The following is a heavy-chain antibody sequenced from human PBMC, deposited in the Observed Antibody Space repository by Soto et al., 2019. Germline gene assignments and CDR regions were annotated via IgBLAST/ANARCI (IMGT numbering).Heavy chain of an antibody. CDR3: ARDEGYCISTSCWNAYYYGMDV. Sequence: PGGSLRLSCAASGFTFSSYSMNWVRQAPGKGLEWVSYISSSSSTIYYADSVKGRFTISRDNAKNSLYLQMNSLRDEDTAVYYCARDEGYCISTSCWNAYYYGMDVWGQGTTVTVSS. D-gene: IGHD2-2*01. CDR2: ISSSSSTI. V-gene: IGHV3-48*02. CDR1: GFTFSSYS. J-gene: IGHJ6*02.